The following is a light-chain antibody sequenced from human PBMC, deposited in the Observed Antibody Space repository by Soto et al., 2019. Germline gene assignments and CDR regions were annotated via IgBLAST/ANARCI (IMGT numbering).Light chain of an antibody. CDR3: QQRSIWVT. V-gene: IGKV3-11*01. Sequence: EVVLTQSPTTLSLSPGDRATLSCRASQSVSSYLAWYQQKPGQAPRLFIYDASKRATGIPARFSGSGSGTDFTLTISSLEPEDFAVYYCQQRSIWVTFGGGTKVEIK. J-gene: IGKJ4*01. CDR1: QSVSSY. CDR2: DAS.